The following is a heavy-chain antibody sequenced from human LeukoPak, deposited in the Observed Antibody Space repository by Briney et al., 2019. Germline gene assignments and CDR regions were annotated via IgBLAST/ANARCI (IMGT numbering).Heavy chain of an antibody. D-gene: IGHD6-13*01. V-gene: IGHV3-30*18. CDR3: AKDRPRRLAAAGTTVGY. CDR2: VSYDGSNT. Sequence: GGSLRLSCAASGFTFSSYGMHWVRQAPGKGLEWVAVVSYDGSNTYYADSVKGRFTISRDNSKNTLYLQMNSLRAEDTAVYYCAKDRPRRLAAAGTTVGYWGQGTLVTVSS. CDR1: GFTFSSYG. J-gene: IGHJ4*02.